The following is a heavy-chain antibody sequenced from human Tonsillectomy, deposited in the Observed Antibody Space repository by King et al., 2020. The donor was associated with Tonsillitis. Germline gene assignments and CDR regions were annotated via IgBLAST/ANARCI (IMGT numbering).Heavy chain of an antibody. CDR3: ARRDGAFDFYYYGLDV. J-gene: IGHJ6*02. CDR1: GFTFSSYA. Sequence: VQLVESGGGVVQPEKSLRLSCAASGFTFSSYAMHWVRQAPGKGLEWAADISFDGSNKYYADSVKGRFTISRDNSKTTLYLQMNSLRADDTAVYYCARRDGAFDFYYYGLDVWGQGTTVTVSS. V-gene: IGHV3-30-3*01. D-gene: IGHD4-17*01. CDR2: ISFDGSNK.